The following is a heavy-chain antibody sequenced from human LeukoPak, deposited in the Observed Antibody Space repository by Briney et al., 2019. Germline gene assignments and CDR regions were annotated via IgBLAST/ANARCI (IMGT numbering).Heavy chain of an antibody. CDR1: GGSFSGYY. V-gene: IGHV4-34*01. J-gene: IGHJ6*03. CDR3: ARRRFLEWYPYYYYYYYMDV. Sequence: PSETLSLTCAVYGGSFSGYYWSWIRQPPGKGLEWIGEINHSGSTNYNPSLKSRVTISADTSKNQFSLKLSSVTAADTAVYYCARRRFLEWYPYYYYYYYMDVWGKGTTVTVSS. D-gene: IGHD3-3*01. CDR2: INHSGST.